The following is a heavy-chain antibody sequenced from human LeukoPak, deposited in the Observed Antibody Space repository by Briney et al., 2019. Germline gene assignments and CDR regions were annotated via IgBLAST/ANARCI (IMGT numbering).Heavy chain of an antibody. CDR2: ISSSSSYI. D-gene: IGHD2-15*01. V-gene: IGHV3-21*01. CDR3: ARLPGYCSGGSCFPFDY. CDR1: GFTFSSYS. Sequence: GGSLRLSCAASGFTFSSYSMNWVRQAPGKGLEWVSSISSSSSYIYYADSVKGRFTISRDNAKNSLYLQMNSLRAEDTAVYYCARLPGYCSGGSCFPFDYWGQGTLVTVSS. J-gene: IGHJ4*02.